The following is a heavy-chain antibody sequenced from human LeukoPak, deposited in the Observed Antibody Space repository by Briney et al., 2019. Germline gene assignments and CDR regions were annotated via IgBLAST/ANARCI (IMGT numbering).Heavy chain of an antibody. D-gene: IGHD3-3*01. J-gene: IGHJ6*03. V-gene: IGHV1-2*02. CDR2: INPNSGGT. Sequence: ASVKVSCKASGYTFTGYYMHWVRQAPGQGLEWMGWINPNSGGTNYAQKFQGRVTMTRDTSISTAYMELSSLRSEDTAVYYCASSFWSGCYNYYYYMDVWGKGTTVTVSS. CDR1: GYTFTGYY. CDR3: ASSFWSGCYNYYYYMDV.